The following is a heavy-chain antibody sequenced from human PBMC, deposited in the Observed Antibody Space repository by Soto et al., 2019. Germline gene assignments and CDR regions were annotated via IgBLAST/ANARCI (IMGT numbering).Heavy chain of an antibody. Sequence: GGSLRLSCAASGFTFSSYGMHWVRQAPGKGLEWVAVIWYDGSNKYYADSVKGRFTISRDNSKNTLYLQMNSLRAEDTAVYYCAIDLGRIRIAAAFDYWGQGTLVTVSS. D-gene: IGHD6-13*01. CDR1: GFTFSSYG. CDR2: IWYDGSNK. V-gene: IGHV3-33*01. J-gene: IGHJ4*02. CDR3: AIDLGRIRIAAAFDY.